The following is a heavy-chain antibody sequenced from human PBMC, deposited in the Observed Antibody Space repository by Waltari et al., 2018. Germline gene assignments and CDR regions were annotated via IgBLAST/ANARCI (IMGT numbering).Heavy chain of an antibody. CDR2: IHRSGRS. D-gene: IGHD1-26*01. V-gene: IGHV4-4*02. J-gene: IGHJ4*02. CDR1: GDSMNSNSW. CDR3: ARDRGIGLYFDS. Sequence: QLQLQESGPGLVKPSGTLSLTCTVSGDSMNSNSWWSWVRQPPEKGLEWIGQIHRSGRSNYNPSLGSRVTISLDTSNRQFSLKLTSTTAADTAVYYCARDRGIGLYFDSWGQGTLVTVSP.